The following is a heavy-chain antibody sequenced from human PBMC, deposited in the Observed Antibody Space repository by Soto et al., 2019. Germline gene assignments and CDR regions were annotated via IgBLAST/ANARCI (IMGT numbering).Heavy chain of an antibody. V-gene: IGHV3-23*01. J-gene: IGHJ6*03. CDR2: ISGSGGST. D-gene: IGHD2-2*01. CDR3: AKAGDIVVVPAAAGDYYYMDV. CDR1: GFSFSSYA. Sequence: EVQLLESGGGLVQPGGSLRLSCAASGFSFSSYAMRWVRQAPGKGLEWVSAISGSGGSTYYADSVKGPFTISRDNSNNTLYLQMNSLSAEDTAVNYCAKAGDIVVVPAAAGDYYYMDVWGKGTTVIFSS.